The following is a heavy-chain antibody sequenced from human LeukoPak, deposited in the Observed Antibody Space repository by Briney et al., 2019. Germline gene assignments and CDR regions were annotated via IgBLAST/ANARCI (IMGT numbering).Heavy chain of an antibody. J-gene: IGHJ4*02. CDR1: VGSMSRGDFL. V-gene: IGHV4-30-2*01. D-gene: IGHD3-10*01. CDR2: IFHTRHT. CDR3: ARGFYGAGSHLDY. Sequence: PAHTVSLTCGVWVGSMSRGDFLGTWIRRPPGKGRERIGYIFHTRHTSYIPALKSRVTISVDMSKNQHSLRLTSVTAADTDVYYCARGFYGAGSHLDYWGQGTLVTVSS.